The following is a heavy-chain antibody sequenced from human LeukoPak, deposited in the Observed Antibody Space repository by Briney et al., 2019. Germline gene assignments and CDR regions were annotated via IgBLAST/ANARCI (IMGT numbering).Heavy chain of an antibody. D-gene: IGHD3-3*01. V-gene: IGHV1-69*01. CDR2: IIPIFGTA. J-gene: IGHJ5*02. CDR1: GGTFSSYA. CDR3: ARHHGGTYYDFWSGYSNWFDP. Sequence: GASVKVSCKASGGTFSSYAISWVRQAPGQGLEWMGGIIPIFGTANYAQKFQGRVTITADESTSTDYMELSSLRSEDTAVYYCARHHGGTYYDFWSGYSNWFDPWGQGTLVTVSS.